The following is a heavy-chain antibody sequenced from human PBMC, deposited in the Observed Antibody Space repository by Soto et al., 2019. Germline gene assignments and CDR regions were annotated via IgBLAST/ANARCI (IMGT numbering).Heavy chain of an antibody. CDR3: ARGFSSSWKGVDY. CDR1: GFTFSSYA. D-gene: IGHD6-13*01. Sequence: QVQLVESGGGVVQPGRSLRLSCAASGFTFSSYAMHWVRQAPGKGLEWVAVISYDGSNKYYADSVKGRFTIFRDNSKNTLYLQMNSLRAEDTAVYYCARGFSSSWKGVDYWGQGTLVTVSS. CDR2: ISYDGSNK. J-gene: IGHJ4*02. V-gene: IGHV3-30-3*01.